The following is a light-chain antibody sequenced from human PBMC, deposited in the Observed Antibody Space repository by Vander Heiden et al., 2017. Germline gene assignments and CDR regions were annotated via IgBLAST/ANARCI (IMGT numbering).Light chain of an antibody. J-gene: IGLJ3*02. CDR2: DNT. CDR3: QVWDSTGDHMV. CDR1: KIGSKS. Sequence: SYVLTQPPSVSVAPGKTARITCGGNKIGSKSVHWYQQNPGQAPVLVVYDNTDRPSGIPERFSGSNSGNTATLTISRVEAGDEADYYCQVWDSTGDHMVFGGGTKLTVL. V-gene: IGLV3-21*03.